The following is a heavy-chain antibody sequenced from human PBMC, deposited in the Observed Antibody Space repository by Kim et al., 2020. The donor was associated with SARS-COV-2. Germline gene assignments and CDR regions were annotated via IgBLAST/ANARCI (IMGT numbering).Heavy chain of an antibody. D-gene: IGHD4-17*01. Sequence: RKSRVTISLDTSKNQFSLKLGSVTAADTAVYYCARHSNRYGDHRPKYFQHWGQGTLVTVSS. CDR3: ARHSNRYGDHRPKYFQH. V-gene: IGHV4-39*01. J-gene: IGHJ1*01.